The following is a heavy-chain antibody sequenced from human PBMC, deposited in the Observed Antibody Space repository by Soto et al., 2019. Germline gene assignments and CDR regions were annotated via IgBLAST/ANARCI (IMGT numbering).Heavy chain of an antibody. Sequence: EVHLVESGGGLVQPGGSLRVSCAASGFTFSNYAMNWVRQAPGKGLEWVSYISIGSGSIFYADSVKGRFTISRDDAKNSFYLQMNTLRGEDTAVYYCVRDDRWDFDFWGQGTMVTVSS. CDR3: VRDDRWDFDF. J-gene: IGHJ3*01. V-gene: IGHV3-48*01. CDR1: GFTFSNYA. D-gene: IGHD1-26*01. CDR2: ISIGSGSI.